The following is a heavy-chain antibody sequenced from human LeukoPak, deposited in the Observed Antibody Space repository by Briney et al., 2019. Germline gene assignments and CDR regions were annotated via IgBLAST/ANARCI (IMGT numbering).Heavy chain of an antibody. CDR3: ATDGAQPGYFFEF. CDR1: GFTFSDYA. Sequence: GGSLRLSCTASGFTFSDYAISWVRQAPGKGLDWVSVISDGGTSTHYADSVKSRFTITRDNVINTLYLHIKTLRAEDTAVYFCATDGAQPGYFFEFWGQGSQVTVSS. D-gene: IGHD1-26*01. CDR2: ISDGGTST. V-gene: IGHV3-23*01. J-gene: IGHJ4*02.